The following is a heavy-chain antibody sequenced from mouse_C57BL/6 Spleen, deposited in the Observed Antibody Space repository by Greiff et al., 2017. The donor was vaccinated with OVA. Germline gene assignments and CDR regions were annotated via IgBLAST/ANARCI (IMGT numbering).Heavy chain of an antibody. J-gene: IGHJ2*01. D-gene: IGHD2-2*01. V-gene: IGHV1-7*01. CDR3: ATSADGYDEGY. CDR1: GFNFTSYC. Sequence: QVKLLQSGAELAKPGASVKLSCTASGFNFTSYCMHWVKQRPGQGLEWIGCINPGSGYTKYEQKFQGKATLTADTSSSTAYLQLSSLTYEDSAVYYCATSADGYDEGYWGQGTTLTVAS. CDR2: INPGSGYT.